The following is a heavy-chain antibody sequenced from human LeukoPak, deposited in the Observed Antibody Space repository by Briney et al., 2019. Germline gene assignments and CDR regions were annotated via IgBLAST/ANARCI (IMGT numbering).Heavy chain of an antibody. J-gene: IGHJ4*02. D-gene: IGHD4-11*01. CDR1: GYSFSSYG. Sequence: ASVKVSCKASGYSFSSYGISWVRQAPGQGLEWMGWINPKSGDPIYVQKFQGRVTLTRDTSIDTVYLELSSLESDDTAVYYCARDPGHDTSNYGGLDFWGQGTLVTVSS. CDR2: INPKSGDP. CDR3: ARDPGHDTSNYGGLDF. V-gene: IGHV1-2*02.